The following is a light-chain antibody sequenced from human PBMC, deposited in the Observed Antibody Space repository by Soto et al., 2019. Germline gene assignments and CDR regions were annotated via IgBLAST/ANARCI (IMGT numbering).Light chain of an antibody. Sequence: AIRMTQSPSSFSASTGDRVTITCRASQGISSYLAWYQQKPGKAPKLLIYAASTFQSGVPSRFSGSVSGTDFTLTISCLQSEDFATYFCQQYYSYPLTFGGGTKVEIK. J-gene: IGKJ4*01. CDR2: AAS. CDR3: QQYYSYPLT. CDR1: QGISSY. V-gene: IGKV1-8*01.